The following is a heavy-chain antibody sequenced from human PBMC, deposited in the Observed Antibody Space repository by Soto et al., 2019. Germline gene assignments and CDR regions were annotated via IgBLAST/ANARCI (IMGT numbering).Heavy chain of an antibody. CDR3: AKGGRQWLVTSDFNY. CDR2: VSHDGRNT. Sequence: VQLVESGGGVVQPGRSLRLSCAASGFTFSDYAMHWVRQAPGKGLEWVAVVSHDGRNTHYADSVKGRFTISRDRSKNTVSLEMTSLSAEDTAVYYCAKGGRQWLVTSDFNYWGQGAPVTVSS. CDR1: GFTFSDYA. V-gene: IGHV3-30*18. D-gene: IGHD6-19*01. J-gene: IGHJ4*02.